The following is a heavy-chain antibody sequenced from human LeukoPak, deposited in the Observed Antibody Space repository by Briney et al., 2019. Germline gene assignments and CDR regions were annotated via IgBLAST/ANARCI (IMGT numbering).Heavy chain of an antibody. Sequence: PGGSLRLSCTVSGFTVSSNSMSWVRQAPGKGLEWVSYISSSGSTIYYADSVKGRFTISRDNAKNSLYLQMNSLRAEDTAVYYCARDRYHGDYQFGWGQGTLVTVSS. CDR3: ARDRYHGDYQFG. J-gene: IGHJ4*02. D-gene: IGHD4-17*01. CDR2: ISSSGSTI. V-gene: IGHV3-48*04. CDR1: GFTVSSNS.